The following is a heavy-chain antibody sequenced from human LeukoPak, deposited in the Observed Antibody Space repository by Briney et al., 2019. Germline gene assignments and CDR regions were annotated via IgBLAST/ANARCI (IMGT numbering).Heavy chain of an antibody. Sequence: GGSLRLSCAASGFTFSSYAMHWVRQAPGKGLEWVAVISYDGSNKYYADSVKGRFTISRDNSKNTLYLQMNSLRAEDTAVYYCARENGIYGDPPQHGFDPWGQGTLVTVSS. CDR2: ISYDGSNK. CDR3: ARENGIYGDPPQHGFDP. J-gene: IGHJ5*02. V-gene: IGHV3-30*04. CDR1: GFTFSSYA. D-gene: IGHD4-17*01.